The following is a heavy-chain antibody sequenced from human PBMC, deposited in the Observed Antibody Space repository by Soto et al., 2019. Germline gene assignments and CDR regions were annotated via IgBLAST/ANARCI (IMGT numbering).Heavy chain of an antibody. Sequence: QVQLVESGGGVVQPGRSLRLSCAASGLTFSSYGMHWVRQAPGRGLEWVAGISYDGRNKYYVDSVKGRFTISRDNSKHTLDLQMNSLRVEDTAVFYCAQDTYYHDTSGYYTFDYWGQGALVTVSS. CDR1: GLTFSSYG. V-gene: IGHV3-30*18. J-gene: IGHJ4*02. CDR3: AQDTYYHDTSGYYTFDY. CDR2: ISYDGRNK. D-gene: IGHD3-22*01.